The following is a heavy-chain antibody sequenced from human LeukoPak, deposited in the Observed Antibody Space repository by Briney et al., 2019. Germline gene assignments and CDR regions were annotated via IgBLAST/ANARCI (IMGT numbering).Heavy chain of an antibody. Sequence: GGSLRLSCAASGFTFSSYWMSWVHQAPGKGLEWVANIKQDGSEKYYVDSVKGRFTISRDNAKNSLYLQMNSLRAEDMAVYYCARGGSSSPFDCWGQGTLVTVSS. V-gene: IGHV3-7*01. CDR2: IKQDGSEK. CDR3: ARGGSSSPFDC. CDR1: GFTFSSYW. D-gene: IGHD6-13*01. J-gene: IGHJ4*02.